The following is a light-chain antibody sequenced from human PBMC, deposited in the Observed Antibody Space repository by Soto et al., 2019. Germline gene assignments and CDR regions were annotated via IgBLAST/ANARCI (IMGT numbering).Light chain of an antibody. J-gene: IGKJ1*01. V-gene: IGKV1-39*01. CDR2: DAS. Sequence: DIQMTQSPSSLSASIGDRVTITCRASQTISTYLNWYQQQPGKAPKLLIYDASTLQSGVPSRFSGSGSGTDFTLTISSLQPEDFSIYCCQHTGSSPWTFGQGNTVEIK. CDR1: QTISTY. CDR3: QHTGSSPWT.